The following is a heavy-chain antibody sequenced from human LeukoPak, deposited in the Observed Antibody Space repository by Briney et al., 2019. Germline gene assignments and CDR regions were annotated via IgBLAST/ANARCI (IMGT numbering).Heavy chain of an antibody. J-gene: IGHJ4*02. D-gene: IGHD1-26*01. CDR1: GFSFRSYG. Sequence: GTSLRLSCAASGFSFRSYGMHWVRQAPGKGLEWVAVIWYDGSNKYYADSVKGRFTISRDNSKNTLYLQMNSLRAEDTAVYYCARVGGATAVTMYFEYWGQGTLVTVTS. CDR3: ARVGGATAVTMYFEY. V-gene: IGHV3-33*01. CDR2: IWYDGSNK.